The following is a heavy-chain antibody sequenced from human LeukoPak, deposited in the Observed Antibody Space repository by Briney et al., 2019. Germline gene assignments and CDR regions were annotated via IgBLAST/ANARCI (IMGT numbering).Heavy chain of an antibody. D-gene: IGHD2-8*01. J-gene: IGHJ6*01. V-gene: IGHV3-23*01. CDR2: LSGRVGNT. Sequence: GGSLRHSCAHSGFTFCRYAMSGVRAAPGGGVECVSALSGRVGNTVYAAPATGRFTISRDNSKNTTYLQMNSLRAEDTAVYYCAKKNGAPDARNGMDVWGEGTTVTVSS. CDR1: GFTFCRYA. CDR3: AKKNGAPDARNGMDV.